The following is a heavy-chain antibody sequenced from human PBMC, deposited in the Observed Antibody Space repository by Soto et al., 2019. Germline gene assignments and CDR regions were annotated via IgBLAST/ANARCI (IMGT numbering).Heavy chain of an antibody. CDR3: AKDNSSGWYRSFDY. J-gene: IGHJ4*02. D-gene: IGHD6-19*01. CDR2: IDASTGRT. CDR1: GFAFSGYP. V-gene: IGHV3-23*01. Sequence: EVQLLESGGGLVQPGGSLRLSCAASGFAFSGYPMSWVRQTPGKGLEWVSGIDASTGRTYFADSVEGRFTISRDNSKNTLYMQKTSSRVADKAIYACAKDNSSGWYRSFDYWGEGTLVTVCS.